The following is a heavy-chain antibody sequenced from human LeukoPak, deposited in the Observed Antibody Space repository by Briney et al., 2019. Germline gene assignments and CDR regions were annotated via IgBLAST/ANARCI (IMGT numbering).Heavy chain of an antibody. CDR3: ARRGYCSSTSCYFFDY. V-gene: IGHV1-2*02. CDR2: INPNSGGT. Sequence: ASVKVSCKASGGTFSSYAISWVRQAPGQGLEWMGWINPNSGGTNYAQKFQGRVTMTRDTSISTAYMELSRLRSDDTAVYYCARRGYCSSTSCYFFDYWGQGTLVTVSS. J-gene: IGHJ4*02. CDR1: GGTFSSYA. D-gene: IGHD2-2*01.